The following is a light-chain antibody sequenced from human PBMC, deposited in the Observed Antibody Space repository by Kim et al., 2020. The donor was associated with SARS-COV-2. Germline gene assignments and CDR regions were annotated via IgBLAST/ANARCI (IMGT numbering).Light chain of an antibody. CDR3: QQLNSYPYT. CDR1: HGIIIY. V-gene: IGKV1-9*01. CDR2: AAS. Sequence: RSASVGDHVTIPCRASHGIIIYLASYQQKPGKAPKLLIYAASTLQSGVPSRFSGSGSGTDFTLTLSSLQPEDFATYCQQLNSYPYTFGQGTKREI. J-gene: IGKJ2*01.